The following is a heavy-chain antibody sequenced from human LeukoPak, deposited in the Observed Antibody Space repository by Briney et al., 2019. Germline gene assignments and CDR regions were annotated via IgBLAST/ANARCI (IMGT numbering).Heavy chain of an antibody. J-gene: IGHJ4*02. D-gene: IGHD4-11*01. CDR2: IYYSGST. CDR3: ARDTDSHYAGD. CDR1: GDPISSGGYD. V-gene: IGHV4-31*03. Sequence: SETLSLTCTVSGDPISSGGYDCSWIGQHPGKGLGWIGYIYYSGSTYYKPSLKSRVTVSGDRTKNQCSLRLSSVTAADTAVYYCARDTDSHYAGDWGQGTLVTVSS.